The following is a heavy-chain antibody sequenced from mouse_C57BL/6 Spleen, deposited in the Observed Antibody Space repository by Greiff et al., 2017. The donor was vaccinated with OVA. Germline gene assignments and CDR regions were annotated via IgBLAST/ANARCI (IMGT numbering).Heavy chain of an antibody. CDR1: GYTFTDYY. V-gene: IGHV1-26*01. CDR2: INPNNGGT. Sequence: EVQLQQSGPELVKPGASVKISCKASGYTFTDYYMNWVKQSHGKSLEWIGDINPNNGGTSYNQKFKGKATLTVDKSSSTAYMELRSLTSEDSAVYDCARSYYYGSKGFDYWGQGTTLTVSS. CDR3: ARSYYYGSKGFDY. D-gene: IGHD1-1*01. J-gene: IGHJ2*01.